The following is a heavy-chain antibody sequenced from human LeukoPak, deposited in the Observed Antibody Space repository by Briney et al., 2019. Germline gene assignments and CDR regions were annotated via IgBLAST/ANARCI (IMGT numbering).Heavy chain of an antibody. CDR1: GGTYSSYS. J-gene: IGHJ4*02. D-gene: IGHD3-3*02. V-gene: IGHV1-69*04. CDR2: INPNLGLP. CDR3: ARGPSTVSSFYEH. Sequence: GASVKVSCKASGGTYSSYSISWVRQAPGQGLEWVGRINPNLGLPSHTQKLQGRVTITADKSTRTVYMELSSLRSEDTAVYYCARGPSTVSSFYEHWGQGTLVTVSS.